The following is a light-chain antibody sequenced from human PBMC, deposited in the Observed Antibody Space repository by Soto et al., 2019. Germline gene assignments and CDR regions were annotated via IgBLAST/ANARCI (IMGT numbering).Light chain of an antibody. CDR1: QYINTR. CDR2: PTS. CDR3: HQRQSWPRT. V-gene: IGKV3-11*01. J-gene: IGKJ1*01. Sequence: EIVLTQSPATLSSFPGDRVTLSCRASQYINTRLAWYQHRPGQAPRLLIYPTSIRAGGIPARFSASGTGTDFTLTISDVQPEDFAVYYCHQRQSWPRTFGQGTKVDIK.